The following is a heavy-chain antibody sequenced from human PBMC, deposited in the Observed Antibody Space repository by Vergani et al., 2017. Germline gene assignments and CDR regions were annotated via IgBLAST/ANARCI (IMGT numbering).Heavy chain of an antibody. J-gene: IGHJ3*02. CDR2: IYPGDSET. CDR3: ARPNTGGNSGDDAFDI. Sequence: EVQLVQSGPEVKKPGESLKISCKASGYRFSSYWIAWVRQMPGKGLEWMGIIYPGDSETRYSPSFQGQVTISADKSISTAYLQWSSLKASDTAMYYCARPNTGGNSGDDAFDIWGQGTMVTVSS. V-gene: IGHV5-51*01. CDR1: GYRFSSYW. D-gene: IGHD4-23*01.